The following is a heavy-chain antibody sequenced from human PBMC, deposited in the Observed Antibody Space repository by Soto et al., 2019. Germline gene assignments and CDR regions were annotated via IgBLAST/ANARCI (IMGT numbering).Heavy chain of an antibody. V-gene: IGHV1-8*01. CDR2: MNPNSGNT. Sequence: ASVKVSCKASGYTFTSYDINWVRQATGQGLEWMGWMNPNSGNTGYAQKFQGRVTMTRNTSISTAYMELSSLRSEDTAVYYCAVLLWFETDKWFDSWGKGLLVSVSS. CDR1: GYTFTSYD. D-gene: IGHD3-10*01. CDR3: AVLLWFETDKWFDS. J-gene: IGHJ5*01.